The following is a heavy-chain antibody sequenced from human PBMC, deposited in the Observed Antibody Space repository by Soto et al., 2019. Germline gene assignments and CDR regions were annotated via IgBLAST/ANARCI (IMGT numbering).Heavy chain of an antibody. J-gene: IGHJ3*02. Sequence: GASVKVSCKASGGTFSSYAISWVRQAPGQGLEWMGGIIPIFGTANYAQKFQGRVTITADESTSTAYMELSSLRSEDTAVYYCASNRATVVTGAFDIWGQGTMVTVSS. D-gene: IGHD2-15*01. CDR2: IIPIFGTA. CDR1: GGTFSSYA. V-gene: IGHV1-69*13. CDR3: ASNRATVVTGAFDI.